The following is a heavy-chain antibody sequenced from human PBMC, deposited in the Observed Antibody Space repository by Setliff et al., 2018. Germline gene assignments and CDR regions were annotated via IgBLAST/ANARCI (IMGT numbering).Heavy chain of an antibody. CDR1: GYTFIGYGYG. CDR3: ARNYYDSSGYPHFDL. D-gene: IGHD3-22*01. V-gene: IGHV1-18*01. Sequence: EASVKVSCKASGYTFIGYGYGISWVRQAPGQGLEWMGWITADYGNTNYAQKFRGRVTITADTSTSTAYMELRSLRSDDTAVYYCARNYYDSSGYPHFDLWGRGTLVTVS. CDR2: ITADYGNT. J-gene: IGHJ2*01.